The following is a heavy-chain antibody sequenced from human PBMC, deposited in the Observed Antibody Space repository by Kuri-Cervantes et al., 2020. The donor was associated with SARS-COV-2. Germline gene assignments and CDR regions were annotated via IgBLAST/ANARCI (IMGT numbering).Heavy chain of an antibody. D-gene: IGHD2-15*01. J-gene: IGHJ5*02. CDR2: TYYRSKWYN. Sequence: SQTLSLTCAISGDSVSNNIGAWNWIRQSPERGLEWLGRTYYRSKWYNDYATSVQSRISINPDTSKNQFSLHLKSVAPEDTAVYYCAREVYCNGGSCYGGSWFDPWGQGTLVTVSS. CDR1: GDSVSNNIGA. V-gene: IGHV6-1*01. CDR3: AREVYCNGGSCYGGSWFDP.